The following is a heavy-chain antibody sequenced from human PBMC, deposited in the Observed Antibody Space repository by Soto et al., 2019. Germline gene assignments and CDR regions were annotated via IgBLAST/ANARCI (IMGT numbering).Heavy chain of an antibody. J-gene: IGHJ6*04. V-gene: IGHV4-34*01. CDR1: GGSFSGYY. D-gene: IGHD6-19*01. Sequence: SETLSLTCAVYGGSFSGYYWSWIRQPPGKGLEWIGEINHSGSTNYNPSLKSRVTISVDTSKNQFSLKLSSVTAADTAVYYCARVVGAVDYYYGMDVWGKGTTVTVSS. CDR2: INHSGST. CDR3: ARVVGAVDYYYGMDV.